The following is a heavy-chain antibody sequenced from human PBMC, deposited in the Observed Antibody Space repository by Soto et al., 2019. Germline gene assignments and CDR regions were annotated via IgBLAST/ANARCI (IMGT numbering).Heavy chain of an antibody. V-gene: IGHV3-7*01. Sequence: PGGSLRLSCAASGFTFSSYWMSWVRQAPGKGLEWVANIKEDGSKTVYVDSVRGRFTISRDNAKNSVYLQMNSLRVEDTAVYYCARDEGLTETTFRFDYWGQGTLVTVSS. J-gene: IGHJ4*02. D-gene: IGHD4-17*01. CDR1: GFTFSSYW. CDR3: ARDEGLTETTFRFDY. CDR2: IKEDGSKT.